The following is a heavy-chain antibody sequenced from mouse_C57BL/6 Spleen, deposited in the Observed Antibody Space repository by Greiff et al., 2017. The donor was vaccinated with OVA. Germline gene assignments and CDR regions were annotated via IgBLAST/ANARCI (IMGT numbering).Heavy chain of an antibody. J-gene: IGHJ2*01. CDR1: GYTFTTYP. CDR2: FHPYNDDT. D-gene: IGHD2-4*01. Sequence: QVQLKESGAELVKPGASVKMSCKASGYTFTTYPIEWMKQNHGKSLEWIGNFHPYNDDTKYNEKFKGKATLTVEKSSSTVYLELSRLTSDDSAVYYCARRDYDRGDFDDWGQGTTLTVSS. V-gene: IGHV1-47*01. CDR3: ARRDYDRGDFDD.